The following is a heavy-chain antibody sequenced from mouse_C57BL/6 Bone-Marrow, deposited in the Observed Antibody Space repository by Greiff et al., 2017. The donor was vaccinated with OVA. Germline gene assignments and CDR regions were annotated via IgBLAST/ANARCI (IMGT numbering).Heavy chain of an antibody. CDR2: INPFNGGT. D-gene: IGHD2-3*01. V-gene: IGHV1-19*01. CDR3: ARNDGYFSFSFAY. CDR1: GYTFTDYY. J-gene: IGHJ3*01. Sequence: VQLQQSGPVLVKPGASVKMSCKASGYTFTDYYMNWVKQSHGKSLEWIGVINPFNGGTIYNQKFKGKATLTVDKSSSTAYMELNSLTSEDSAVYYCARNDGYFSFSFAYWGQGTLVTVSA.